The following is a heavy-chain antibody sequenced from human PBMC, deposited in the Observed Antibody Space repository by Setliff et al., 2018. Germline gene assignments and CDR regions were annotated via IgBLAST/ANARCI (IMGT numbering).Heavy chain of an antibody. CDR3: ARRWNFGPYGSGIHDGFDM. D-gene: IGHD3-10*01. Sequence: PSETLSLTCSVSGGSISSYFWNWVRQPAGKGLEWIGEINHYGSTSYKSSLKSRVTISVDTSKTQFSLKLSSVTAADTAVYYCARRWNFGPYGSGIHDGFDMWGQGTMVTVSS. CDR1: GGSISSYF. V-gene: IGHV4-34*01. J-gene: IGHJ3*02. CDR2: INHYGST.